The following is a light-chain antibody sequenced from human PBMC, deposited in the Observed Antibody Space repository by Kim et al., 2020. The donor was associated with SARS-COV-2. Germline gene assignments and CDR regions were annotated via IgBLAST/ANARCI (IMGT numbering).Light chain of an antibody. CDR2: DVN. CDR3: CSYIGWSVP. V-gene: IGLV2-11*01. J-gene: IGLJ2*01. Sequence: QSALTQTRSVSGSPGQSLTISCTGASGDFRVYNYVSWYQHHPGKVPKLIIYDVNKRPSGVPDRFSGSKSGNTASLTISGLLAEDEAEYYCCSYIGWSVPFGGGTQLTVL. CDR1: SGDFRVYNY.